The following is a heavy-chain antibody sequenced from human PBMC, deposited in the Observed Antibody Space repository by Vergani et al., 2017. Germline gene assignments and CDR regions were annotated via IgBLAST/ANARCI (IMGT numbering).Heavy chain of an antibody. CDR1: GFSFGDSA. V-gene: IGHV3-49*04. CDR3: SRGRGYSFGYSDY. D-gene: IGHD5-18*01. J-gene: IGHJ4*02. Sequence: EAQLLESGGGLVPPGRSLRLSCAASGFSFGDSAMTWVRQAPGKGLEWVAFIRNKAYGGTTEYAASVKGRFTISRDDSKRLAYLQLSGLKTEDTAVYFCSRGRGYSFGYSDYWGQGTLVTVSS. CDR2: IRNKAYGGTT.